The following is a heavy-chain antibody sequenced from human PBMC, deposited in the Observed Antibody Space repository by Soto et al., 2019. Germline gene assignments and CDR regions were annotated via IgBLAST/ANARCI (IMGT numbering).Heavy chain of an antibody. J-gene: IGHJ4*01. CDR3: ATSLSGYYNSY. D-gene: IGHD3-3*01. Sequence: GGSLRLSCAASGFTFRSFTMNWVRQAPGKGLEWVSTISSNSAYIYYTDALRGRFTISRDNAKNSLHLQMNSLRAGDTAIYYCATSLSGYYNSYWGQGTLVTVSS. CDR1: GFTFRSFT. V-gene: IGHV3-21*01. CDR2: ISSNSAYI.